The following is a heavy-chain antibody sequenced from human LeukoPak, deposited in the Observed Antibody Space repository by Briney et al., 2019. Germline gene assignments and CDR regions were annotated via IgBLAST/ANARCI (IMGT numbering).Heavy chain of an antibody. CDR3: ARGSYRSGSYPLGFDY. D-gene: IGHD1-26*01. Sequence: AETLSLTCTVSGGSLSGYYWSWIRQPPGKGLEWIGYYYYSGSTNYNPSLKSRVTISVDPSKNQFSLKLSSVTAADTAVFYCARGSYRSGSYPLGFDYWGQGTLVTVSS. CDR2: YYYSGST. CDR1: GGSLSGYY. J-gene: IGHJ4*02. V-gene: IGHV4-59*01.